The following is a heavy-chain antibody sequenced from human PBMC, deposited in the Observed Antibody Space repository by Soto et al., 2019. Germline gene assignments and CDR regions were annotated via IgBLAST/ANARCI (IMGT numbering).Heavy chain of an antibody. CDR2: IYYSGST. V-gene: IGHV4-31*03. CDR3: ARDPEPQYCSGGSCYRGSAFDI. D-gene: IGHD2-15*01. J-gene: IGHJ3*02. Sequence: PSETLSLTCTVSGGSISSGGYYWSWIRQHPGKGLEWIGYIYYSGSTYYNPSLKSRVTISVDTSKNQFSLKLSSVTAADTAVYYCARDPEPQYCSGGSCYRGSAFDIWGQGTMVTVSS. CDR1: GGSISSGGYY.